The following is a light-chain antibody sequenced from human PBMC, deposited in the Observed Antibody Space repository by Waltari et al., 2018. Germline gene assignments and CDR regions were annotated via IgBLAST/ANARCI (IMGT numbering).Light chain of an antibody. J-gene: IGKJ1*01. CDR3: QHYVRLPVT. Sequence: IALTQSPGTLSLSPGERATLSSRASQSVDRSLAWYQQKPGQAPRLLIYGASSRATGVPDRFSGSGSGTDFSLTISRLEPEDFAVYYCQHYVRLPVTFGQGTRVEIK. V-gene: IGKV3-20*01. CDR2: GAS. CDR1: QSVDRS.